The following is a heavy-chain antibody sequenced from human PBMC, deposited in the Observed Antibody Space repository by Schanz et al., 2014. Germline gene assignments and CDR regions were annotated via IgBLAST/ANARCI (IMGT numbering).Heavy chain of an antibody. CDR1: GFTVSSNY. D-gene: IGHD3-22*01. CDR3: AKIRYDSSGYYLPYYGMDV. CDR2: IYSGGST. V-gene: IGHV3-66*01. Sequence: EVQLVESGGGLVQPGGSLRLSCAASGFTVSSNYMSWVRQAPGKGLEWVSVIYSGGSTNYADSVKGRFTISRDNSKNTLYLQMNSLRAEDTAVYYCAKIRYDSSGYYLPYYGMDVWGQGTLVTVSS. J-gene: IGHJ6*02.